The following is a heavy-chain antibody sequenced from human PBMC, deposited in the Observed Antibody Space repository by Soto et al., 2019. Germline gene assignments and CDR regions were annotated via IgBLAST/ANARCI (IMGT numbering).Heavy chain of an antibody. V-gene: IGHV1-69*06. CDR2: IIPIFGTP. Sequence: SVKVSCKTSGGTFSSYALNWVRQAPGQGLEWMGGIIPIFGTPNYAQKFQGRVTITADKSTSTAYMELSSLRSEDTAVYYCARASDIVVVPAAEGWFDPWGQGTLVTV. J-gene: IGHJ5*02. D-gene: IGHD2-2*01. CDR1: GGTFSSYA. CDR3: ARASDIVVVPAAEGWFDP.